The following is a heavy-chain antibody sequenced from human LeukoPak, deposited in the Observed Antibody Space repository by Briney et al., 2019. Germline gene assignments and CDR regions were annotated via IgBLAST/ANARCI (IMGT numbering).Heavy chain of an antibody. Sequence: GGSLRLSCAASGFTFSSYAMHWVRQAPGKGLEWVAVISYDGSNTYYADSVKGRFTISRDNSKNTLYLQMNSLRAEDTAVYYCARGRNDYVWGSYLNWFDPWGQGTLVTVSS. CDR1: GFTFSSYA. CDR3: ARGRNDYVWGSYLNWFDP. D-gene: IGHD3-16*02. CDR2: ISYDGSNT. J-gene: IGHJ5*02. V-gene: IGHV3-30*04.